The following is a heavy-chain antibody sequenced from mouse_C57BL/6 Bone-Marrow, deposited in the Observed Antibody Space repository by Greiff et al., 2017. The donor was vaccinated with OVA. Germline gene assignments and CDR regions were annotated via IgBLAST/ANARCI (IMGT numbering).Heavy chain of an antibody. V-gene: IGHV1-81*01. D-gene: IGHD3-3*01. CDR1: GYTFTSYG. CDR3: EGRGRAWLAY. CDR2: IYPRSGNT. Sequence: QVQLQQSGAELARPGASVKLSCKASGYTFTSYGISWVKQRTGQGLEWIGEIYPRSGNTYYNEKFQGKATLTAYKSSSTAYMELRSLTTDDSAVDCCEGRGRAWLAYGGQGTLVTVSA. J-gene: IGHJ3*01.